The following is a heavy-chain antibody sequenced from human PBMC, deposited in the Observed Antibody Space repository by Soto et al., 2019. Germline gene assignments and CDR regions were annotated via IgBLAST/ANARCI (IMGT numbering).Heavy chain of an antibody. CDR3: ARGKGNYQTFDS. D-gene: IGHD4-4*01. CDR1: GGSISSYY. V-gene: IGHV4-59*01. CDR2: IYYTGRT. J-gene: IGHJ4*02. Sequence: PSETPSLTCTVSGGSISSYYWNWIRRPPGKGLEWIGDIYYTGRTTYNTSLRSRVTMYVDTCKNQFSLRMSSVTAADTAVYYCARGKGNYQTFDSWGQGTQVTLSS.